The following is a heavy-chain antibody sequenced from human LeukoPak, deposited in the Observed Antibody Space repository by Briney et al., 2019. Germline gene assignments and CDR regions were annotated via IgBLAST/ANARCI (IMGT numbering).Heavy chain of an antibody. CDR3: AREVAVAGDHDAFDI. Sequence: GGSLRLSCAASGFTFSSYSMNGVRQAPGKGLEWVSSISSSSYIYYADSVKGRFTISRDNAKNSLYLQMNSLRAEGTAVYYCAREVAVAGDHDAFDIWGQGTMVTVSS. CDR2: ISSSSYI. CDR1: GFTFSSYS. J-gene: IGHJ3*02. V-gene: IGHV3-21*01. D-gene: IGHD6-19*01.